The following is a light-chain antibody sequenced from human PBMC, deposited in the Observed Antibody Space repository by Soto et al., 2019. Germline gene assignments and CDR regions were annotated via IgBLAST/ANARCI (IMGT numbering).Light chain of an antibody. CDR2: KAS. V-gene: IGKV1-5*03. Sequence: DIQMTQFPSTLSASVGDRVTITCRASQSISSWLAWYQQKPGKAPKLLIYKASSLESGVPSRFSGSGSETEFTLTISSLQPDDFATYYCHQYSTYSRTFGQGTKVEI. J-gene: IGKJ1*01. CDR1: QSISSW. CDR3: HQYSTYSRT.